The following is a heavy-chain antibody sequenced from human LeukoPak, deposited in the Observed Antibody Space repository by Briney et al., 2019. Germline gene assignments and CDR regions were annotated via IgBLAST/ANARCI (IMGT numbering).Heavy chain of an antibody. V-gene: IGHV3-23*01. CDR1: GFTFSSYA. Sequence: GRSLRLSCAASGFTFSSYAMSWVRQAPGKGLEWVSAISGSGGSTYYADSVKGRFTISRDNSKNTLYLQMNSLRAEDTAVYYCAKVEDIVVVVAATWGAFDIWGQGTMVTVSS. CDR3: AKVEDIVVVVAATWGAFDI. D-gene: IGHD2-15*01. CDR2: ISGSGGST. J-gene: IGHJ3*02.